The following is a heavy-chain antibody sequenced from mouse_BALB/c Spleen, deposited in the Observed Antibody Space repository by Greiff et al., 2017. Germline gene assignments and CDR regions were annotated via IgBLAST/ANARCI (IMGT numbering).Heavy chain of an antibody. CDR3: EREGQRGRSDYYAMDY. CDR1: GFTFSSFG. D-gene: IGHD3-2*01. V-gene: IGHV5-17*02. Sequence: EVKLVESGGGLVQPGGSRKLSCAASGFTFSSFGMHWVRQAPEKGLEWVAYISSGSSTIYYADTVKGRFTISRDNPKNTLFLQMTSLRSEDTAMYYCEREGQRGRSDYYAMDYWGQGTSVTVSS. CDR2: ISSGSSTI. J-gene: IGHJ4*01.